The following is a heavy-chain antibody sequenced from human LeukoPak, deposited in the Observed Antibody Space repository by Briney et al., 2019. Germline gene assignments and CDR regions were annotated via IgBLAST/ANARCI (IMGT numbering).Heavy chain of an antibody. J-gene: IGHJ4*02. Sequence: GGTLRLSCAASGFSLSSHGMSWVRQAPGKGLEWVSGIIGGAGSTYYADSVKGRFTISGDNSKNTLFLQMNSLRAEDTAVYYCAHGAMYQLDYWGQGTLVTVSS. CDR3: AHGAMYQLDY. V-gene: IGHV3-23*01. CDR2: IIGGAGST. D-gene: IGHD2-2*01. CDR1: GFSLSSHG.